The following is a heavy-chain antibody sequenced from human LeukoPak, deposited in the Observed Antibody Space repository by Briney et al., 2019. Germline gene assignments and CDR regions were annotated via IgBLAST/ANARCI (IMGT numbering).Heavy chain of an antibody. CDR2: IIPIFGTA. V-gene: IGHV1-69*13. J-gene: IGHJ5*02. CDR3: ARGKTIFGVVIHWFDP. CDR1: GGTFSSYA. Sequence: GASVKVSCKASGGTFSSYAISWVRQAPGQGLEWMGGIIPIFGTANYAQKFQGRVTITADESTSTAYMELSSLRSEDTAVYYCARGKTIFGVVIHWFDPWGQGTLVTVSS. D-gene: IGHD3-3*01.